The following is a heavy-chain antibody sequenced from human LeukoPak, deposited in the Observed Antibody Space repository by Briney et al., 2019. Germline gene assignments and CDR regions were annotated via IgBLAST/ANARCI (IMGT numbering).Heavy chain of an antibody. CDR1: GDFITAYY. J-gene: IGHJ4*02. V-gene: IGHV4-59*12. D-gene: IGHD3-10*01. Sequence: SETLSLTCTVSGDFITAYYWSWIRQPPGKGLEWIGYVYYSGSTEYNPSLRSRVTISLEMSKHQFSLKLSSVTAADTAVYYCARASYGSGSYKYWGQGTLVTVSS. CDR3: ARASYGSGSYKY. CDR2: VYYSGST.